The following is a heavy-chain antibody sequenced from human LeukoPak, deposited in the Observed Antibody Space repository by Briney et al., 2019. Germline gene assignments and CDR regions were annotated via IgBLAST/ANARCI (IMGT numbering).Heavy chain of an antibody. J-gene: IGHJ3*02. CDR3: ARDFVGVCSGGSCYLDAFDI. V-gene: IGHV1-18*01. CDR2: ISAYNGNT. CDR1: GYTFTNYG. D-gene: IGHD2-15*01. Sequence: ASVKVSCKASGYTFTNYGVSWVRQAPGQGLEWMGWISAYNGNTNYAQKLQGRVTMTTDTSTGTAYMELRSLRSDDTAVYYCARDFVGVCSGGSCYLDAFDIWGQGTMVTVSS.